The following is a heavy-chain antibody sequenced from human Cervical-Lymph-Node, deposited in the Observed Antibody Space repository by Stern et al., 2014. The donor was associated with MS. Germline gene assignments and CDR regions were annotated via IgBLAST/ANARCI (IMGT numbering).Heavy chain of an antibody. J-gene: IGHJ6*02. CDR2: LNYGGST. V-gene: IGHV4-59*08. Sequence: VQLVESGPGLVKPSETLSLTCTVSGGSISSYYWSWIRQPPGKGLEWIGNLNYGGSTNSNPSLKSRVTLPVDPPKNPFSPKLYSGTAADTAVYYCARLSPGFGIVVVPAVTDYYGMDVWGQGTTVTVSS. D-gene: IGHD2-2*01. CDR3: ARLSPGFGIVVVPAVTDYYGMDV. CDR1: GGSISSYY.